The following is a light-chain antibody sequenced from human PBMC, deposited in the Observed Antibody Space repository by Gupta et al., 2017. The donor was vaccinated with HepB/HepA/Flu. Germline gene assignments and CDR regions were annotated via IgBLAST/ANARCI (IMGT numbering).Light chain of an antibody. CDR1: QRISNY. CDR3: QRGSSTPLT. Sequence: DIQMTQSPSSLSASVGDRVTITCRASQRISNYLNGYQQKPGKAPYLPIYAASSLKSGVPSRLRGSGSGTDFTLTISGLQPEDLAINNGQRGSSTPLTFGQGTKVEIK. V-gene: IGKV1-39*01. CDR2: AAS. J-gene: IGKJ1*01.